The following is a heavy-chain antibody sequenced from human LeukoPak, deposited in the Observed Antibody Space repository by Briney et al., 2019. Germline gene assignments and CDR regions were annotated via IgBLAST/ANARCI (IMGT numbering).Heavy chain of an antibody. Sequence: GGSLRLSCAASGFTFDDYGMSWVRQAPGKGLEWVSGINWNGGSTGYADSVKGRFTISRDNAKNSLYLQMNSLRAEDTALYHCAREGAAAAGPYYYYGMDVWGQGTTVTVSS. D-gene: IGHD6-13*01. CDR1: GFTFDDYG. CDR3: AREGAAAAGPYYYYGMDV. V-gene: IGHV3-20*01. J-gene: IGHJ6*02. CDR2: INWNGGST.